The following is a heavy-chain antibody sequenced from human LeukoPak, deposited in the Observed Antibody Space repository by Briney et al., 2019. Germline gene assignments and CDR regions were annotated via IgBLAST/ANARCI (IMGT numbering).Heavy chain of an antibody. V-gene: IGHV4-39*01. J-gene: IGHJ4*02. Sequence: SETLSLTCTDSGDSISSSPYYWGWIRQPPGKGLEWIASISYSGSTYYNPSLKSRVSISADMSKNQFSLKLSSVTAADTAVYYCVRVSGGYWGQGTLVTVSS. CDR3: VRVSGGY. CDR2: ISYSGST. D-gene: IGHD3-10*01. CDR1: GDSISSSPYY.